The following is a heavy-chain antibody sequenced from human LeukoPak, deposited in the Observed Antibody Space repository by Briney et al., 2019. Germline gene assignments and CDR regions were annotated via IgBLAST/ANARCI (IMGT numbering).Heavy chain of an antibody. Sequence: QSGGSLRLSCAASGFTFSSHGMNWVRQAPGKGLEWVSGIRGDGVTTYYADSVKGRFTISRDNAKNSLYLQMNSLRAEDTAVYYCARDINYWGQGTLVTVSS. CDR2: IRGDGVTT. D-gene: IGHD3-10*01. J-gene: IGHJ4*02. CDR3: ARDINY. V-gene: IGHV3-23*01. CDR1: GFTFSSHG.